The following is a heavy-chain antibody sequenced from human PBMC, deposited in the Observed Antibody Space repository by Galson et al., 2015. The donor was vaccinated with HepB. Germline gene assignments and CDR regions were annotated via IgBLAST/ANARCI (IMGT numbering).Heavy chain of an antibody. CDR1: GYAFTGHY. CDR2: INPNSGGT. J-gene: IGHJ5*02. V-gene: IGHV1-2*02. CDR3: ASAACTYTTSCSPDFP. D-gene: IGHD3-16*01. Sequence: SVKVSCKASGYAFTGHYLHWVRQAPGRGLEWMGWINPNSGGTNYAQKFQGRVTMTRDTSISTAYMELSSLRSDDTAVYYCASAACTYTTSCSPDFPWGQGTLVTVSS.